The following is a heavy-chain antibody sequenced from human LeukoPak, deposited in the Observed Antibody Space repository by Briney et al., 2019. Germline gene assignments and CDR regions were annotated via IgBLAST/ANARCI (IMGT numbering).Heavy chain of an antibody. CDR3: ARQWGYFDY. V-gene: IGHV4-59*08. CDR1: GGSISSYY. CDR2: IYYSGST. D-gene: IGHD3-16*01. J-gene: IGHJ4*02. Sequence: TSETLSLTCTVSGGSISSYYWSWIRQPPGKGLEWIGYIYYSGSTNYNPSLKSRVTISVDTSKNQLSLKLSSVTAADTAVYYCARQWGYFDYWGQGTLVTVSS.